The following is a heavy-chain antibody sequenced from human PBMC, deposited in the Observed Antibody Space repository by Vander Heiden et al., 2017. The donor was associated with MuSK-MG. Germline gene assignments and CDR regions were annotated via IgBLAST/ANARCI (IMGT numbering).Heavy chain of an antibody. CDR3: AGSWNYRFDP. J-gene: IGHJ5*02. D-gene: IGHD1-7*01. V-gene: IGHV3-7*01. CDR1: GFTFSSYW. Sequence: EVQLVESGGDLVQPGGSLRHSCAASGFTFSSYWMSWVRQAPGKGLEWLANIKQDGSEKRDMDSVKGRFTISRDNAKNSLYLQMNSLRAEDTAVYYCAGSWNYRFDPWGQGTLITVSP. CDR2: IKQDGSEK.